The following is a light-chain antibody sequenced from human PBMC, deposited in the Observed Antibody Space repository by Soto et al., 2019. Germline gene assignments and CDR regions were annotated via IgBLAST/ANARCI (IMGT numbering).Light chain of an antibody. CDR3: QQYGTSPMYT. CDR2: GAS. V-gene: IGKV3-20*01. J-gene: IGKJ2*01. Sequence: EIVVTQSPGTLSLSPGARATLSCRASQSVSASYLAWYQQKPGQAPRLLIYGASSRAPGIPERFSGSGSGTDFTLSISRLEPEDFAVYYCQQYGTSPMYTFGHGTKLEI. CDR1: QSVSASY.